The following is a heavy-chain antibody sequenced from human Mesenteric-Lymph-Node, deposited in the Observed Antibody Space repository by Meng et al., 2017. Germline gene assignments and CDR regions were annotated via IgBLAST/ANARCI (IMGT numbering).Heavy chain of an antibody. D-gene: IGHD3-10*01. V-gene: IGHV4-38-2*02. CDR2: IYCSGST. CDR3: AKTHSGSPRGYAFDI. Sequence: QIPSHTRTVPGYSICSGYYWGWIRQPPGKGLEWIGYIYCSGSTSYSPFLESRVTTSVDTSKDKSSLKLSSVTAADTAVYYCAKTHSGSPRGYAFDIWGQGTMVTVSS. CDR1: GYSICSGYY. J-gene: IGHJ3*02.